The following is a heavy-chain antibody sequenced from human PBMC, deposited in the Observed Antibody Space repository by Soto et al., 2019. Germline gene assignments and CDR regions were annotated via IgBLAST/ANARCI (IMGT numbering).Heavy chain of an antibody. Sequence: SETLSLTCTVSGGSISSGGYYWSWIRQHPGKGLEWIGCIYYSGSTYYNPSLKSRVTISVDTSKNQFSLKLSSVPAADTAVYYCARHTFYYDSSGHGGWFDPWGQGTLVTVSS. CDR1: GGSISSGGYY. J-gene: IGHJ5*02. D-gene: IGHD3-22*01. CDR2: IYYSGST. CDR3: ARHTFYYDSSGHGGWFDP. V-gene: IGHV4-39*01.